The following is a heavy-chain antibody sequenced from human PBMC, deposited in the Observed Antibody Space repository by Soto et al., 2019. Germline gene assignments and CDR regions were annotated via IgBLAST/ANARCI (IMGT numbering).Heavy chain of an antibody. Sequence: QVQLVQSGAEVRKSGSSVKVSCKAAGGTFSDYALSWVRQAPGQGLEWTGGIIPMFATTNYAQKFQGRVTITADDSATTAHMERSSLKSEDTAVYYCARGRGIGFSSTWNIYWYYNMDVWGQGTTVTVSS. V-gene: IGHV1-69*01. CDR1: GGTFSDYA. J-gene: IGHJ6*02. CDR3: ARGRGIGFSSTWNIYWYYNMDV. D-gene: IGHD6-13*01. CDR2: IIPMFATT.